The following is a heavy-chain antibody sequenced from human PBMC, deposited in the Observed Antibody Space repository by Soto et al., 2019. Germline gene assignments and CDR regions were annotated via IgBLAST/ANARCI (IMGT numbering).Heavy chain of an antibody. CDR3: ATEPYQCDYYGMDV. V-gene: IGHV3-15*07. CDR2: IKSQADGGTT. Sequence: EVQLVQSGGGLVKPGGSLRLSCEASGFDFNNAWMNWVRQAPGKGPEWVGRIKSQADGGTTAFGSPVRGRFTIWRDDSENTLYLQMNSLKTEDTAVYYCATEPYQCDYYGMDVWGQGTTVTVSS. CDR1: GFDFNNAW. J-gene: IGHJ6*02. D-gene: IGHD2-2*01.